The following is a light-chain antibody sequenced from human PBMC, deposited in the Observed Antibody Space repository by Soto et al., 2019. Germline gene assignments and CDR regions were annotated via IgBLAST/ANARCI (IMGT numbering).Light chain of an antibody. CDR2: SAS. CDR1: VSVSMY. V-gene: IGKV3-11*01. CDR3: QQPRYWPIP. Sequence: VALSLSKGERATLSCRASVSVSMYLAWYQQKPGQAPRLLISSASSRAAGVPDRFSGSGSGTDFSLTIISLEPEDVAGYYSQQPRYWPIPFGQGTRLDIK. J-gene: IGKJ5*01.